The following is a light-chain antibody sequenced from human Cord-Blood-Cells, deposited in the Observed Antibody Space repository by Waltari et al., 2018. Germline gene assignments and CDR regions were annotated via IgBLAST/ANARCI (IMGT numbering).Light chain of an antibody. V-gene: IGKV1-5*03. CDR1: QSISSW. CDR3: QQYNSPT. J-gene: IGKJ2*01. CDR2: KAS. Sequence: DIQMTQPPSTLSASVGDRVTITCRASQSISSWLAWYQQKPGKAPKLLIYKASSLESGVPSRFSGSGSGTEFTLTISSLQPDDFATYYCQQYNSPTFGQGTKLEIK.